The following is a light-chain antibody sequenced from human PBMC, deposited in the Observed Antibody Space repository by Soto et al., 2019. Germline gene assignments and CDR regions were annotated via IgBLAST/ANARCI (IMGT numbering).Light chain of an antibody. CDR1: QSVGTY. V-gene: IGKV3-20*01. Sequence: EIVLTQSPGTLSLSPGEGATLSCRASQSVGTYLAWYQQKPGQAPRLLIYDASSRATGIPDRFSGRGSGTVFTLTISRLEPEDFAVYYCQQYNDWPSNTFGQGTKLEIK. CDR2: DAS. J-gene: IGKJ2*01. CDR3: QQYNDWPSNT.